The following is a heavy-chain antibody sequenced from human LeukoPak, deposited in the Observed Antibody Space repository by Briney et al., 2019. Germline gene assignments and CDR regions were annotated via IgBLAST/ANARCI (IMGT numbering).Heavy chain of an antibody. Sequence: GGSLRLSCPASGFTFSDYWMHWVRQAPGKGLVWVSRINSDGRSTSYADSVKGRFTISRDNAKNTLYLQMNSLRAEDTALYYCARASDVVATILFDFWGQGTLVTVSS. J-gene: IGHJ4*02. CDR2: INSDGRST. CDR1: GFTFSDYW. V-gene: IGHV3-74*01. D-gene: IGHD5-12*01. CDR3: ARASDVVATILFDF.